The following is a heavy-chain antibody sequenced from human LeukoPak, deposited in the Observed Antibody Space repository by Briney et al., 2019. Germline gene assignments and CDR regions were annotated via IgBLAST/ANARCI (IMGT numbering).Heavy chain of an antibody. Sequence: SETLSLTCTVSGGSISSYYWSWIRQPPGKGLEWIGYMHFSGSIDYNPSLKSRVTISMDTSRNQISLKLSSVTAADTAVYYCARDQYYYDSSAYPFDYWGQGTLVTVSS. D-gene: IGHD3-22*01. CDR3: ARDQYYYDSSAYPFDY. CDR1: GGSISSYY. V-gene: IGHV4-59*12. CDR2: MHFSGSI. J-gene: IGHJ4*02.